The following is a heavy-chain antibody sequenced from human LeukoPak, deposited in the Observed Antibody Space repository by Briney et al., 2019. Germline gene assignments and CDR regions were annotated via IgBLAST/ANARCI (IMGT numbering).Heavy chain of an antibody. V-gene: IGHV1-2*02. D-gene: IGHD3-22*01. J-gene: IGHJ4*02. CDR2: INPNSGGT. CDR3: ARDERYDSSGYPFDY. CDR1: GYTFSGYY. Sequence: ASVRVSCKASGYTFSGYYMHWVRQAPGQGLEWMGWINPNSGGTNYAQKFQGRVTMTRDTSISTAYMELSRLRSDDTAVYYCARDERYDSSGYPFDYWGQGTLVTVSS.